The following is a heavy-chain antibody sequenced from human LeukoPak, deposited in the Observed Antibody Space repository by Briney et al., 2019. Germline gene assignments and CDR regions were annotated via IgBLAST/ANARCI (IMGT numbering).Heavy chain of an antibody. J-gene: IGHJ3*02. V-gene: IGHV3-21*01. Sequence: GGSLRLSCAASGFTFSSYSMNWVRQAPGKGLEWVSSISSSSSYIYYADSVKGRFTISRDNAKNTLYLQMNSLRAEDTAVYYCAREGIDSSGYGLSAFDIWGQGTMVTVSS. D-gene: IGHD3-22*01. CDR1: GFTFSSYS. CDR2: ISSSSSYI. CDR3: AREGIDSSGYGLSAFDI.